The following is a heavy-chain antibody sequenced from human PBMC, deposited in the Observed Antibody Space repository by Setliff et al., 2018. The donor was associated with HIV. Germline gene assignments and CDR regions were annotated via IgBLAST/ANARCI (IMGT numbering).Heavy chain of an antibody. D-gene: IGHD3-22*01. Sequence: SVKVSCKASGFTFNHYALSWVRQAPGQRPEWMGGTNPQSDIANYAQRFQGRVTITADHPTTTTYMELTSLRADDTAVYYCVRVGPWYYARSGYLTSWDYWGQGTLVTVSS. V-gene: IGHV1-69*10. CDR2: TNPQSDIA. CDR1: GFTFNHYA. J-gene: IGHJ4*02. CDR3: VRVGPWYYARSGYLTSWDY.